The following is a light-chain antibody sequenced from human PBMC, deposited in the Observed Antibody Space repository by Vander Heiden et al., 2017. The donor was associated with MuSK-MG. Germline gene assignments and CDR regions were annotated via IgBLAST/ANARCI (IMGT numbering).Light chain of an antibody. V-gene: IGKV1-39*01. CDR1: QDINMF. CDR2: VAS. Sequence: IPMTQSPSSLSASVGDRVTISCRASQDINMFLNWYQHKPGKAPKLVIYVASNLQSGVPSRFRGSGSGTDYTLTISRLQPEDSATYYCQQENSPPFTFGQGTKMEIK. J-gene: IGKJ4*01. CDR3: QQENSPPFT.